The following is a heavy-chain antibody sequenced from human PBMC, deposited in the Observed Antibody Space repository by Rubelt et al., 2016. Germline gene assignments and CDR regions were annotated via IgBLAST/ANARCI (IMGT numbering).Heavy chain of an antibody. D-gene: IGHD3-3*01. V-gene: IGHV4-39*01. Sequence: QVQLQESGPGLVKPSQTLSLTCTVSGGSISSSSYYWGWIRQPPGKGLEWIGSIYYSGSTYYNPSLKSRVTISVDTSKSQFSLKLSSVTAADTAVYYGAGGRFLEWLPPDYWGQGTLVTVSS. CDR1: GGSISSSSYY. J-gene: IGHJ4*02. CDR3: AGGRFLEWLPPDY. CDR2: IYYSGST.